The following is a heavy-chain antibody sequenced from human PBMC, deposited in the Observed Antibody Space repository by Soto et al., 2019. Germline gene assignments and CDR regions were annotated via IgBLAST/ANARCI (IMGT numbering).Heavy chain of an antibody. D-gene: IGHD2-21*01. CDR2: INKDGSEK. Sequence: EVQVVDAGGGLVQPGGSLRLSCAASGFTFTSYWMTWVRQAPGRGLEWVANINKDGSEKSYVDSVKGRFTISRDNAKSSLYLQMNSLRAYDPAVYYCVREIASRLWGKGTTVIVSS. V-gene: IGHV3-7*01. CDR3: VREIASRL. CDR1: GFTFTSYW. J-gene: IGHJ6*04.